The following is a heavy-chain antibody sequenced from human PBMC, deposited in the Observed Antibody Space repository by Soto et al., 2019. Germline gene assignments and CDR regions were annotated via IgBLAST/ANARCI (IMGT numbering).Heavy chain of an antibody. J-gene: IGHJ5*02. CDR1: GFTVSNTY. D-gene: IGHD1-1*01. CDR2: IYTAGGT. V-gene: IGHV3-53*01. CDR3: ARTLQVAKDGFDP. Sequence: GGSLRLSCAASGFTVSNTYMTWVRQPPGKGLECVSVIYTAGGTNCADSVKGRFIISRDNSKNTLYLQMNSLRAEDTAVYYCARTLQVAKDGFDPRGQECLVTVSS.